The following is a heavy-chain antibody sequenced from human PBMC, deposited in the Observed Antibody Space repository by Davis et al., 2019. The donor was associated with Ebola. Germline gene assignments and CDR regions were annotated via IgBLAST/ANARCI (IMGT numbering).Heavy chain of an antibody. D-gene: IGHD3-3*01. CDR2: IRSKAYGGTT. Sequence: GESLKISCTAFGFTFGDYAMSWVRQAPGKGLEWVGFIRSKAYGGTTEYAASVKGRFTISRDDSKSIAYLQMNSLKTEDTAVYYCTRDLNYDFWSGYYHYYYYYGMDVWGQGTTVTVSS. V-gene: IGHV3-49*04. CDR3: TRDLNYDFWSGYYHYYYYYGMDV. J-gene: IGHJ6*02. CDR1: GFTFGDYA.